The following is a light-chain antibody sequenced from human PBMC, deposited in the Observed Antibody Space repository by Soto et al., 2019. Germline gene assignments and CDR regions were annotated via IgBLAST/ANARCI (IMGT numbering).Light chain of an antibody. CDR1: QSVSSY. Sequence: EIVLTQSPATLSLSPGERATLSCRASQSVSSYLAWYQQKPGQAPRLLIYDASNRATGIPARFSGSGSGTDFTLTISSLEPEDFAVYYCQQRSNWPQYTFGQGNQLEIK. V-gene: IGKV3-11*01. CDR2: DAS. J-gene: IGKJ2*01. CDR3: QQRSNWPQYT.